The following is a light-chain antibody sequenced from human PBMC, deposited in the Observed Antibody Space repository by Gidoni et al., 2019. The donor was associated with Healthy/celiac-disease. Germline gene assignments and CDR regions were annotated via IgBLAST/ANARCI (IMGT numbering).Light chain of an antibody. J-gene: IGLJ2*01. CDR1: TLGDKD. CDR2: QDS. Sequence: SYELTQPPSGAVPPGQTASITCSGDTLGDKDACWYQQEPGQPPVLVIYQDSKRPSGIPERFSGSNAGNTATLTISGTQAMDEADYYCQAWDSSTGVFGGGTKLTVL. V-gene: IGLV3-1*01. CDR3: QAWDSSTGV.